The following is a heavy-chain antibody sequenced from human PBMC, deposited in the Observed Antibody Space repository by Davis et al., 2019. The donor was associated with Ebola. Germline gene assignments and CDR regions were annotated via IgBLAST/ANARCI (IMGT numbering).Heavy chain of an antibody. Sequence: MPSETLSLTCPVSGGSISSYYWSWIRQPPGKGLEWIGYISYSGSTNYNPSLKSRVTISADPSKNQFSLKLSSVTAADTAVYYCARGSVAYYYDSSGYGGRMAWLDPWGQGTLVTVSS. D-gene: IGHD3-22*01. CDR1: GGSISSYY. CDR3: ARGSVAYYYDSSGYGGRMAWLDP. J-gene: IGHJ5*02. CDR2: ISYSGST. V-gene: IGHV4-59*01.